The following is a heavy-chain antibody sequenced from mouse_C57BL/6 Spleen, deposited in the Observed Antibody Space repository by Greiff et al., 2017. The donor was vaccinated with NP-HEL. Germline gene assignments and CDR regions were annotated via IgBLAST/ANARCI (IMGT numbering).Heavy chain of an antibody. CDR2: IYPGSGST. CDR3: AREGDYYGSRAWFAY. V-gene: IGHV1-55*01. CDR1: GYTFTSYW. D-gene: IGHD1-1*01. J-gene: IGHJ3*01. Sequence: QVQLQQPGAELVKPGASVKMSCTASGYTFTSYWITWVKQRPGQGLEWIGDIYPGSGSTNYNEKFKSKATLTVDTSSSTAYMQLSSLTSEDSAVYYCAREGDYYGSRAWFAYWGQGTLVTVSA.